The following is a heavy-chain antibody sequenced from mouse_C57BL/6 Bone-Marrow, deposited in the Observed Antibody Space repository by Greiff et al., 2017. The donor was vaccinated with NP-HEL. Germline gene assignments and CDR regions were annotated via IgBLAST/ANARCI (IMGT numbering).Heavy chain of an antibody. CDR1: GFTFSSYA. Sequence: EVKLVESGGGLVKPGGSLKLSCAASGFTFSSYAMSWVRQTPEKRLEWVATISDAGSYTYYPDNVKGRFTISRGNAKNNLYLQMSQLKSEDTAMYYCARVYPYYYAMDYWGQGTSVTVSS. J-gene: IGHJ4*01. V-gene: IGHV5-4*03. CDR3: ARVYPYYYAMDY. CDR2: ISDAGSYT. D-gene: IGHD2-1*01.